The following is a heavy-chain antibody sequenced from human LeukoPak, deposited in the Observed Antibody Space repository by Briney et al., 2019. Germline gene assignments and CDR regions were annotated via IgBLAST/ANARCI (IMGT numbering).Heavy chain of an antibody. CDR2: INHSGST. D-gene: IGHD5-18*01. V-gene: IGHV4-34*01. CDR3: ARRRNVDTAVVTFLYAYIDY. J-gene: IGHJ4*02. CDR1: GGSFSGYY. Sequence: PPETLSLTCAVYGGSFSGYYWSWIRHPPGKGLEWIGEINHSGSTNYNPPLKSRVTISVDTSKNQFSLKLSSVTAAHTAVYYCARRRNVDTAVVTFLYAYIDYWGQGTLVTVSS.